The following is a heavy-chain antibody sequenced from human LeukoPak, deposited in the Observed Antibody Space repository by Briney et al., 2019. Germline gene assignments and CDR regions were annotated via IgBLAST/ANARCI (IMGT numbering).Heavy chain of an antibody. CDR3: ARAIAAAGYYYYYMDV. Sequence: PSETLSLTCTVSGGSISSHYWSWIRQPPGKGLEWIGYIYYSGSTNYNPSLKSRVTISVDTSKNQFSLKLSSVTAADTAVYYCARAIAAAGYYYYYMDVWGKGTTVTVSS. CDR1: GGSISSHY. V-gene: IGHV4-59*11. J-gene: IGHJ6*03. D-gene: IGHD6-13*01. CDR2: IYYSGST.